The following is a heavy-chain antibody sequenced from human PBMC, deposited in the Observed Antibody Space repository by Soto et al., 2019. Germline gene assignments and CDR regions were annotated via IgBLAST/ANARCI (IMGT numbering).Heavy chain of an antibody. Sequence: EVQLLESGGGLVQPGGSLRLSCAASGFTFSTYAMSWVRQAPGKGLEWVSAISGSGGSTYYADSVKGRFTISRDKSKKTLYLQMNSLRAEDTAVYYCAKNWDTTSSASSHWGQGTLVIVSS. J-gene: IGHJ4*02. D-gene: IGHD6-6*01. V-gene: IGHV3-23*01. CDR1: GFTFSTYA. CDR3: AKNWDTTSSASSH. CDR2: ISGSGGST.